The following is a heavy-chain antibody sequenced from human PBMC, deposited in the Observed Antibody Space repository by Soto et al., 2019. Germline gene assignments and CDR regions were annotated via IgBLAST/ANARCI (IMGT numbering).Heavy chain of an antibody. CDR1: GFTFGDYA. CDR2: IRSKAYGGTT. Sequence: GGSLRLSCTASGFTFGDYAMSWFRQAPGKGLEWVGFIRSKAYGGTTEYAASVKGRFTISRDDSKSIAYLQMNSLKTEDTAVYYCTRARRNSGYSYGYYFDYWGQGTLVTVSS. V-gene: IGHV3-49*03. CDR3: TRARRNSGYSYGYYFDY. J-gene: IGHJ4*02. D-gene: IGHD5-18*01.